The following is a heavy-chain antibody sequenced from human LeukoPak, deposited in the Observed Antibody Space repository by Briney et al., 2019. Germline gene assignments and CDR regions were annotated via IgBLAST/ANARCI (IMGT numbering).Heavy chain of an antibody. CDR3: ARDRYSGYGGYFDY. J-gene: IGHJ4*02. CDR2: IWYDGSNK. CDR1: GFTFSSYG. V-gene: IGHV3-33*01. Sequence: GRSLRLSCAASGFTFSSYGMHWVRQAPGKGLEWVAVIWYDGSNKYYADSVKGRFTISRDNSKNALYLQMNSLRAEDTAVYYCARDRYSGYGGYFDYWGQGTLVTVSS. D-gene: IGHD5-12*01.